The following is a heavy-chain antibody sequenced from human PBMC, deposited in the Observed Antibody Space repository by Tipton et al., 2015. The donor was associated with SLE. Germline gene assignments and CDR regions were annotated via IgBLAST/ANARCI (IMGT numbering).Heavy chain of an antibody. J-gene: IGHJ4*02. CDR1: GFTFSSYW. CDR2: ISSSSSGT. D-gene: IGHD1-26*01. CDR3: ASGSYQYYFDY. V-gene: IGHV3-48*01. Sequence: SLRLSCAASGFTFSSYWMHWVRQAPGKGLEWLSYISSSSSGTYYADSVKGRFTIYRDNAKNSVYLQMNSLRADGTAVYYCASGSYQYYFDYWGQGTLVTVSS.